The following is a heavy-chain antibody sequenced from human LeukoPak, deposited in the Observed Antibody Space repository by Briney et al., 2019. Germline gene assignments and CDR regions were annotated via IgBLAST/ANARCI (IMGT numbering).Heavy chain of an antibody. V-gene: IGHV1-69*05. J-gene: IGHJ4*02. D-gene: IGHD3-10*01. CDR3: ASRGDYGSGSYYNEDYFDY. CDR2: IIPIFGTA. Sequence: SVKVSCKASGFIFSNYYMHWVRQAPGQGLEWMGRIIPIFGTANYAQKFQGRVTITTDESTSTAYMELSSLRSEDTAVYYCASRGDYGSGSYYNEDYFDYWGQGTLVTVSS. CDR1: GFIFSNYY.